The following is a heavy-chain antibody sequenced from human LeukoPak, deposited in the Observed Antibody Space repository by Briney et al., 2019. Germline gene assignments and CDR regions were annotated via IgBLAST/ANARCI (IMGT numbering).Heavy chain of an antibody. J-gene: IGHJ4*02. CDR1: GDSVSSNSAA. CDR3: ARAMTYYHDSSGYYADY. Sequence: SQTLSLTCVISGDSVSSNSAAWNWIRQSPSRGLEWLGRTYYGSKWYNDYAVSMKSRITINPDTSKNQFSLQLNSVTPEDTAVYYCARAMTYYHDSSGYYADYWGQGTLVTVSS. V-gene: IGHV6-1*01. CDR2: TYYGSKWYN. D-gene: IGHD3-22*01.